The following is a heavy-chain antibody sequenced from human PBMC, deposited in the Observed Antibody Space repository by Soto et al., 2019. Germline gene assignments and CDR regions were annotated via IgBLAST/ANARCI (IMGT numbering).Heavy chain of an antibody. CDR2: IYYSGST. V-gene: IGHV4-59*01. CDR1: GGSITSYY. Sequence: SETLSLTCTVSGGSITSYYWSWIRQPPGKGLEWIGYIYYSGSTSYNPSLKSRVTTSLDTPKNQFSLKLSSVTAADTAVYYCARDIGGSSGWYVDYWGRGTLVTVSS. J-gene: IGHJ4*02. CDR3: ARDIGGSSGWYVDY. D-gene: IGHD6-19*01.